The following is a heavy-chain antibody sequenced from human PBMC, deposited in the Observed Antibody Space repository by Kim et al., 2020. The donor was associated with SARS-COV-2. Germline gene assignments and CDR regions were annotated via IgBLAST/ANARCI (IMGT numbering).Heavy chain of an antibody. CDR3: ARRHIWFGELYYYYYGMDV. D-gene: IGHD3-10*01. V-gene: IGHV3-11*04. CDR1: GFTFSDYY. Sequence: GGSLRLSCAASGFTFSDYYMSWIRQAPGKGLEWVSYISSSGSTIYYADSVKGRFTISRDNAKNSLYLQMNSLRAEDTAVYYCARRHIWFGELYYYYYGMDVWGQGTTVTVSS. CDR2: ISSSGSTI. J-gene: IGHJ6*02.